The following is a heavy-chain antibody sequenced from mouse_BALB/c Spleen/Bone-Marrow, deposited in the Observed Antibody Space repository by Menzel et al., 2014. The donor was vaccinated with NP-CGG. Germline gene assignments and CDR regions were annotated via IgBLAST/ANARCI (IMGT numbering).Heavy chain of an antibody. CDR2: IWSDGST. D-gene: IGHD2-1*01. CDR1: GFSSTRYA. Sequence: VQPVAPGPDLGAPSHSMSITCTATGFSSTRYAVHRVRQPPGKGLEWLVVIWSDGSTTYNSALKSRLSISKDNSKSQVFLKINSLQTDDTAMSYWACHGNHAMDYWGQ. V-gene: IGHV2-6-2*01. J-gene: IGHJ4*01. CDR3: ACHGNHAMDY.